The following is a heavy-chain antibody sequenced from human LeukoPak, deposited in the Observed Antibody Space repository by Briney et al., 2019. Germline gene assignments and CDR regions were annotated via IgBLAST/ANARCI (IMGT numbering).Heavy chain of an antibody. Sequence: ASVKVSCKASGYTFAGYYMHWVRQAPGQGLEWMGWINPNIGGTHYAQKFQGRVTITRDTSISTAYMELSRLRSDDTAVYYCARDRRYYGSGSYAYWGQGTLVTVSS. J-gene: IGHJ4*02. V-gene: IGHV1-2*02. CDR2: INPNIGGT. CDR3: ARDRRYYGSGSYAY. CDR1: GYTFAGYY. D-gene: IGHD3-10*01.